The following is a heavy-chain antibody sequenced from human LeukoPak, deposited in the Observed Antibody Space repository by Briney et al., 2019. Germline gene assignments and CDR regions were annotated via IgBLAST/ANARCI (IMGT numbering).Heavy chain of an antibody. D-gene: IGHD3-22*01. CDR1: GFTFSSYA. V-gene: IGHV3-23*01. CDR3: AKDHYYDSSGYYEEVFDY. CDR2: ISGSGGST. J-gene: IGHJ4*02. Sequence: GGSLRLSCAASGFTFSSYAMSWVRQAPGKGLEWVSAISGSGGSTYYADSVKGRFTISRDNSKNTLYLQINSLRAEDTAVYYCAKDHYYDSSGYYEEVFDYWGQGTLVTVSS.